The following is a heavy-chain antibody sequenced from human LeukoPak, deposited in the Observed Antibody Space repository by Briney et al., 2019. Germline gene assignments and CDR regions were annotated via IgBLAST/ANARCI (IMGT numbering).Heavy chain of an antibody. Sequence: PGGSLRLSCAAPGFTFSSHGMHWVRQAPGKGLEGVAVIWYDGSYKYYADSVKGRFTISRDNAKNSLYLQMNSLRAEDTAVYYCARESIAVAGAPFDYWGQGTLVTVSS. D-gene: IGHD6-19*01. CDR2: IWYDGSYK. J-gene: IGHJ4*02. V-gene: IGHV3-33*01. CDR1: GFTFSSHG. CDR3: ARESIAVAGAPFDY.